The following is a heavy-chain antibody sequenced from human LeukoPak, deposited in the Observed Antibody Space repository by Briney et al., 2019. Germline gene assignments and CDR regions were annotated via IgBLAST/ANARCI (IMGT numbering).Heavy chain of an antibody. CDR3: ASRQQLAKGYFQH. Sequence: GSLRLSCAASGFTFSSYEMNWVRQPPGKGLEWIGEINHSGSTNYNPSLKSRVTISVDTSKNQFSLRLSSVTAADTAVYYCASRQQLAKGYFQHWGQGTLVTVSS. V-gene: IGHV4-34*01. CDR2: INHSGST. CDR1: GFTFSSYE. J-gene: IGHJ1*01. D-gene: IGHD6-13*01.